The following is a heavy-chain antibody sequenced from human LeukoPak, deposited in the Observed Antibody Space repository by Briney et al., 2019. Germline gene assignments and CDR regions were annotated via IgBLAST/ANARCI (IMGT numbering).Heavy chain of an antibody. CDR1: GGSFSGYY. Sequence: SETLSLTCAVYGGSFSGYYWSWIRQPPGKGLEWIGEINHSGNTNYNPSLKSRVTISLDTSKNQFSLKLSSVTAADTAVYYCARHDNYPGFGRGLDPWGQGTLVTVSS. J-gene: IGHJ5*02. D-gene: IGHD3-22*01. V-gene: IGHV4-34*01. CDR3: ARHDNYPGFGRGLDP. CDR2: INHSGNT.